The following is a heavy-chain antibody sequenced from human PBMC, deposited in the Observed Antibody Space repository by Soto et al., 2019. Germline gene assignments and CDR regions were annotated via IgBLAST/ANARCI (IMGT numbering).Heavy chain of an antibody. J-gene: IGHJ4*02. Sequence: EVQLVESGGGLVQPGRSLRLSCAASGFIFENSGMHWVRQAPGKCLEWVSGISWNSGNIGYADSVKGRFSISRDNAKKSLYLQMNSLRPDDTAFYFCVKAGVRDLIVEVPVYFDIWGLGTLVTVSS. D-gene: IGHD2-21*01. CDR2: ISWNSGNI. CDR1: GFIFENSG. CDR3: VKAGVRDLIVEVPVYFDI. V-gene: IGHV3-9*01.